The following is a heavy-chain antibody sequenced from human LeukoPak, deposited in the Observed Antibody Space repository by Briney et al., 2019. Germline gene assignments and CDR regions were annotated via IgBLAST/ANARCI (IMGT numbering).Heavy chain of an antibody. CDR2: INPSGGST. V-gene: IGHV1-46*01. CDR3: ARLEGYCSSTSCLGVGWFDP. J-gene: IGHJ5*02. D-gene: IGHD2-2*01. CDR1: GYTFTSYY. Sequence: ASVKVSCKASGYTFTSYYMHWVRQAPGQGLEWMGIINPSGGSTSYAQKFQGRVTMTRDMSTSTVYMELSSLRSEDTAVYYCARLEGYCSSTSCLGVGWFDPWGQGTLVTASS.